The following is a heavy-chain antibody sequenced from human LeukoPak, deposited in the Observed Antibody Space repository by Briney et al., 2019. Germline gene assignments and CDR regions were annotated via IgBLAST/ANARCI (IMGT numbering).Heavy chain of an antibody. D-gene: IGHD2-15*01. V-gene: IGHV1-69*05. CDR1: GGTFSSYA. CDR2: IIPIFGTA. J-gene: IGHJ3*02. CDR3: AREGGYCSGGSCYSWAGGVHAFDI. Sequence: GASVKVSCKASGGTFSSYAISWVRQAPGQGLEWMGRIIPIFGTANYAQKFQGRVTITTDESTSTAYMELSSLRSEDTAMYYCAREGGYCSGGSCYSWAGGVHAFDIWGQGTMVTFSS.